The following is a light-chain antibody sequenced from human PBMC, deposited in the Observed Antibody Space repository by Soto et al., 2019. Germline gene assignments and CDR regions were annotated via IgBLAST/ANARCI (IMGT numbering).Light chain of an antibody. CDR3: QQSYSNPWT. CDR1: QSISSY. CDR2: AAS. J-gene: IGKJ1*01. Sequence: RVPIPCRASQSISSYLNWYQQKPGKAPKLLIYAASSLQSGVPSRFSGSGSGTDFTLTISSLQPEDFATYYCQQSYSNPWTFGQGTKVDIK. V-gene: IGKV1-39*01.